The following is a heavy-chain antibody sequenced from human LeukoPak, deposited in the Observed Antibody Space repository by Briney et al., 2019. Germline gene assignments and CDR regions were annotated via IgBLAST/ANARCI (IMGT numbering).Heavy chain of an antibody. CDR1: GGSISSYY. CDR2: IYTSGST. V-gene: IGHV4-4*07. Sequence: SETLSLTCTVSGGSISSYYWSCIRQPAGKGLEWIGRIYTSGSTNYNPSLKSRVTMSVDTSKNQFSLKLTSVTAADTAVYYCARVGSGSFSFFDYWGQGTLVTVSS. J-gene: IGHJ4*02. D-gene: IGHD1-26*01. CDR3: ARVGSGSFSFFDY.